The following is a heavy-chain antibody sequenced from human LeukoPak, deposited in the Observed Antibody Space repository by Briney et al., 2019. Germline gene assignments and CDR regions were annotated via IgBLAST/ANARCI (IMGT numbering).Heavy chain of an antibody. CDR2: INHSGST. Sequence: KPSVTLSLTCAVYGGSFSGYYWSWIRQPPGKGLEWIGEINHSGSTNYNPSLKSRVTISVDTSKNQFSLKLSSVTAADTAVYYCAGGEGITIFGVVTSASFDYWGQGTLVTVSS. CDR3: AGGEGITIFGVVTSASFDY. D-gene: IGHD3-3*01. J-gene: IGHJ4*02. V-gene: IGHV4-34*01. CDR1: GGSFSGYY.